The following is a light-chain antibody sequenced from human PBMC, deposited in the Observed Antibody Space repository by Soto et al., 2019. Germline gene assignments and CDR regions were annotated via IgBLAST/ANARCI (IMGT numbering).Light chain of an antibody. Sequence: DIQMTQSPSTLSASVGDSVSITCRASQRIGTWLTWYQQKPGKVPKLLIYDASHLTSGVPSRFSGSGSVTEFTLSISSLQPDDFATYYCQHYYTYPYTFGQGTKVEIK. CDR3: QHYYTYPYT. CDR1: QRIGTW. V-gene: IGKV1-5*01. CDR2: DAS. J-gene: IGKJ2*01.